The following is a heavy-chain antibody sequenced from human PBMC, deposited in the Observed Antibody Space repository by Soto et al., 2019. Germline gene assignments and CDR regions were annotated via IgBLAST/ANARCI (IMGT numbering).Heavy chain of an antibody. CDR2: IIPIFGTA. D-gene: IGHD2-2*01. CDR1: GGTFSSYA. Sequence: QVQLVQSGAEVKKPGSSVKVSCKASGGTFSSYAISWVRQAPGQGLEWMGGIIPIFGTANYAQKFQGRVTITADESTSTAYMELSSLRSEDTAVYYCARDGREVVPAAPRAWFAHWGQGTLVPVSS. CDR3: ARDGREVVPAAPRAWFAH. V-gene: IGHV1-69*01. J-gene: IGHJ5*02.